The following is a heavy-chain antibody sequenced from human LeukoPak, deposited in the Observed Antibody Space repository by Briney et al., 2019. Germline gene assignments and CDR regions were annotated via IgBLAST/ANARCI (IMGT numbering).Heavy chain of an antibody. D-gene: IGHD6-13*01. CDR1: GYTFTSYD. CDR2: ITPILGLA. Sequence: ASVKVSCKASGYTFTSYDINWVRQAPGQGLKWMGRITPILGLANYAQKFQGRVTITADKSTSTAYMELSSLRSEDTAVYYCARDDSSGIAAAGTCFDPWGQGTLVTVSS. CDR3: ARDDSSGIAAAGTCFDP. V-gene: IGHV1-69*04. J-gene: IGHJ5*02.